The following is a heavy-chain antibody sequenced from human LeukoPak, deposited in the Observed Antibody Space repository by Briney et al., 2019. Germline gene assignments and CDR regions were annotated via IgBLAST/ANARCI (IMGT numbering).Heavy chain of an antibody. Sequence: ASVKVSCKASGYTFTSYYVHWVRQAPGQGLEWMGIINPSGGSTSYAQKFQGRVTMTRDTSTSTVYMELSSLRSEDTAVYYCAVGTIFGVVSTPFDYWGQGTLVSVSS. V-gene: IGHV1-46*03. J-gene: IGHJ4*02. D-gene: IGHD3-3*01. CDR1: GYTFTSYY. CDR2: INPSGGST. CDR3: AVGTIFGVVSTPFDY.